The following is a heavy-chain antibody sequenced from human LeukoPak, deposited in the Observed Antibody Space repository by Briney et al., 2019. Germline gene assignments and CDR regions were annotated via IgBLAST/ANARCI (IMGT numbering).Heavy chain of an antibody. V-gene: IGHV3-11*04. CDR2: ISSSGSTI. CDR3: AKELASRYYDILTGYRSINWFDP. D-gene: IGHD3-9*01. Sequence: PGGSLRLSCAASGFTFSDYYMSWIRQAPGKGLEWVSYISSSGSTIYYADSVKGRFTISRDNAKNSLYLQMNSLRAEDTAVYYCAKELASRYYDILTGYRSINWFDPWGQGTLVTVSS. J-gene: IGHJ5*02. CDR1: GFTFSDYY.